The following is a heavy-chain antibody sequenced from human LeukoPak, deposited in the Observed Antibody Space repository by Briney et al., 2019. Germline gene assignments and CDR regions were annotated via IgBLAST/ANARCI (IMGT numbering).Heavy chain of an antibody. CDR2: INWNGGST. Sequence: GGSLRLSCAASGFTFYDYGMSWVRQAPGKGLEWVSGINWNGGSTVYADSVKGGFTISRDNAKNSLYLQMNSLRAEDTALYYRAREQTYYYGSGSYPNWFDHWGQGTLVTVSS. CDR1: GFTFYDYG. V-gene: IGHV3-20*04. CDR3: AREQTYYYGSGSYPNWFDH. D-gene: IGHD3-10*01. J-gene: IGHJ5*02.